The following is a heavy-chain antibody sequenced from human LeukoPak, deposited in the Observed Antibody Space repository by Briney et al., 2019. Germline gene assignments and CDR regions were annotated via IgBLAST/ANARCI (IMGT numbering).Heavy chain of an antibody. J-gene: IGHJ5*02. CDR2: INQDGSEK. CDR3: AKDRIAAAGPAWFDP. Sequence: AGGSLRLSCAASGFTSSSYWMSWVRQAPGKGLQWVANINQDGSEKHYVDSVKGRFTISRDDAENSLYLQMNSLRAEDTAVYYCAKDRIAAAGPAWFDPWGQGTLVTVSS. D-gene: IGHD6-13*01. CDR1: GFTSSSYW. V-gene: IGHV3-7*03.